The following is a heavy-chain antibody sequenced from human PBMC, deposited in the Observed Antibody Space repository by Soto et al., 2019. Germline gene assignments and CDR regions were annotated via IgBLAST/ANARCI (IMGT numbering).Heavy chain of an antibody. CDR1: GDSVSSNSAA. CDR2: TYYRSKWYN. D-gene: IGHD6-6*01. CDR3: ARGYSSSSFIPTAEYFQH. Sequence: SQTLSLTCAISGDSVSSNSAAWNWIRQSPSRGLDWLGRTYYRSKWYNDYAVSVKSRITINPDTSKNQFSLQLNSVTPEDTAVYYCARGYSSSSFIPTAEYFQHWGQGTLVTVS. V-gene: IGHV6-1*01. J-gene: IGHJ1*01.